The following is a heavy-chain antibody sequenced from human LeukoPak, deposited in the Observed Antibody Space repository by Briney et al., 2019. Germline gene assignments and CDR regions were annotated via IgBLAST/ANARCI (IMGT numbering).Heavy chain of an antibody. CDR1: GFTCSDFY. J-gene: IGHJ4*02. D-gene: IGHD6-19*01. V-gene: IGHV3-11*01. CDR3: ARDGAVAGHFDY. CDR2: ISSSGRTM. Sequence: GGSLRLSCAASGFTCSDFYMTWIRQAPGKGLEWVSYISSSGRTMYYADSVMGRFTISGDNAKRSLYLQMNSLRVEDTAVYYCARDGAVAGHFDYWGQGTLVTVSS.